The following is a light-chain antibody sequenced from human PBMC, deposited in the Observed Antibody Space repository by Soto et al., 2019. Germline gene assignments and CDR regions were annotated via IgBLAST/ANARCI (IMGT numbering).Light chain of an antibody. J-gene: IGLJ1*01. CDR2: EVS. Sequence: QSALTQPASVSGSPGQSITISCTGTRSDVGDYNLVSWYQQHPDKAPKVMIHEVSKRPSGVSGRFSGSKSGNTASLTISGLQAEDEADYYCCSYARGNTFVFGTGTKLTVL. CDR1: RSDVGDYNL. V-gene: IGLV2-23*02. CDR3: CSYARGNTFV.